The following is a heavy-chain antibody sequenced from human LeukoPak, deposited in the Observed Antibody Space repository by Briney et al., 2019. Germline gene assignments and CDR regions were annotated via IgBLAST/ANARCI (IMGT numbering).Heavy chain of an antibody. CDR3: AISDGTYEHYFDY. V-gene: IGHV1-2*02. J-gene: IGHJ4*02. D-gene: IGHD1-26*01. Sequence: ASVKVSCKASGYSFTNYYLHWVRQAPGQGLEWMGWVNPNSGATKYAQKFQGRVTMTRDTSISTAYMELSSLRSDDTAIYYCAISDGTYEHYFDYWGQGTLVTVSS. CDR2: VNPNSGAT. CDR1: GYSFTNYY.